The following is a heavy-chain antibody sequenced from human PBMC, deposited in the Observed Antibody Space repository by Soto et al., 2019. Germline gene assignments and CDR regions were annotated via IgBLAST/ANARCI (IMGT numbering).Heavy chain of an antibody. V-gene: IGHV4-4*07. CDR3: ARAVSLMSVLGGLSALDP. CDR1: GDSISDYY. D-gene: IGHD3-16*01. J-gene: IGHJ5*02. CDR2: VYSSGRS. Sequence: QVQLQESGPQLVRPSETLSLTCTVSGDSISDYYWSWIRQPAGKGLEWMGRVYSSGRSNFNPSLESRVTXXXXXXTNQVYLNLTSVTAADTAVYYCARAVSLMSVLGGLSALDPWGRGTLVTVSS.